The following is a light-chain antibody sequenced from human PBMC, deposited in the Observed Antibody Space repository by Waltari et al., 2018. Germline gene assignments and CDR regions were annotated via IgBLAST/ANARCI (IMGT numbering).Light chain of an antibody. CDR3: QAWGTGIPWV. J-gene: IGLJ3*02. Sequence: QLVLTQSPSASASLGASVQLTCTLTRGQTSHAIAWHPHLPGRGPRFLLKVEADGSHNKGDGIPDRFSASSSGAERYLTISSLQFEDEADYYCQAWGTGIPWVFGGGTKLTVL. V-gene: IGLV4-69*02. CDR1: RGQTSHA. CDR2: VEADGSH.